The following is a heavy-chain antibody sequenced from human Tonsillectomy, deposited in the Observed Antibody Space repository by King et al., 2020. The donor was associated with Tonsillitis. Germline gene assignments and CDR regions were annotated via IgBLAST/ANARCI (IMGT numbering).Heavy chain of an antibody. J-gene: IGHJ6*02. Sequence: QLVQSGAEVKKPGESLKISCKGSGYSFTSYWIGWVRQMPGKGLEWMGIIYPGDSDTRYSPSFQGQVTISADKSISTPYLQWSSLKASDTAMYYCARNSGRYCSSTSCYWAYYYGMDVWGQGTTVTVSS. CDR1: GYSFTSYW. CDR3: ARNSGRYCSSTSCYWAYYYGMDV. V-gene: IGHV5-51*01. CDR2: IYPGDSDT. D-gene: IGHD2-2*01.